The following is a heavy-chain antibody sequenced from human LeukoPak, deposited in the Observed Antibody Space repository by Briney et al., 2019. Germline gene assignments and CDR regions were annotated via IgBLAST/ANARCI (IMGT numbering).Heavy chain of an antibody. Sequence: GSLRLSCAASGFTVSSNYMSWVRQAPGKGLEWVSVIYSGGSTYYADSVKGRFTISRDNSKNTLYLQMNSLRAEDTAVYYCARHKGNYDILTGNTEHWGQGTLVTVSS. J-gene: IGHJ4*02. CDR1: GFTVSSNY. V-gene: IGHV3-53*01. D-gene: IGHD3-9*01. CDR3: ARHKGNYDILTGNTEH. CDR2: IYSGGST.